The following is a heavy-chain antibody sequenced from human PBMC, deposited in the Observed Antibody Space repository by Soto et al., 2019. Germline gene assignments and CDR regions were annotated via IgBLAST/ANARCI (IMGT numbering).Heavy chain of an antibody. D-gene: IGHD6-6*01. CDR1: GFTFSSYW. CDR2: INSDGSST. CDR3: AREYSSSSDPDNYYYYYYGMDV. V-gene: IGHV3-74*01. Sequence: GGSLKISCAASGFTFSSYWMHWVRQAPGKGLVWVSRINSDGSSTSYADSVKGRFTISRDNAKNTLYLQMNSLRAEDTAVYYCAREYSSSSDPDNYYYYYYGMDVWGQGTTVTVSS. J-gene: IGHJ6*02.